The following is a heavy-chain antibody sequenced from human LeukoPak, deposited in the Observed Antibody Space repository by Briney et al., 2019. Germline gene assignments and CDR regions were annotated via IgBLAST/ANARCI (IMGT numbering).Heavy chain of an antibody. CDR2: NSGGSST. D-gene: IGHD6-19*01. Sequence: GGSLRLSCAASGFTFSIFWMHWVRRAPGKGPVWVSRNSGGSSTDYADSVKGRFTISRDNAKNTLYLQMNSLRTEDTAVYYCARRWAVAAVDYWGQGTLVTVSS. V-gene: IGHV3-74*01. CDR3: ARRWAVAAVDY. J-gene: IGHJ4*02. CDR1: GFTFSIFW.